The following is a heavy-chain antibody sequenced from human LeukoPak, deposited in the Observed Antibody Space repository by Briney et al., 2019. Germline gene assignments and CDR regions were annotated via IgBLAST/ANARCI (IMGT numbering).Heavy chain of an antibody. CDR1: GGSISTYH. CDR3: ARGGAARLHFQN. J-gene: IGHJ1*01. CDR2: IYHSGST. Sequence: SETLSLTCTVSGGSISTYHWNWIRQPPGKGLEWIGYIYHSGSTNYNPSLQSRVTISVDTSKNQFSLNLNSVTAADTAVYYCARGGAARLHFQNWGQGTLVTVSS. V-gene: IGHV4-59*01. D-gene: IGHD6-6*01.